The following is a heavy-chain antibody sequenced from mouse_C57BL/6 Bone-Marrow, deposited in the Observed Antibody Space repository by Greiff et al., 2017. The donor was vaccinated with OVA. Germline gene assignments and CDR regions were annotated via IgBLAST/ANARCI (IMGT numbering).Heavy chain of an antibody. CDR2: ISGGGGNT. V-gene: IGHV5-9*01. CDR3: ARRWVYFDY. CDR1: GFTFSSYT. D-gene: IGHD4-1*01. Sequence: EVQLMESGGGLVKPGGSLKLSCAASGFTFSSYTMSWVRQTPEKRLEWVATISGGGGNTYYPDSVKGRFTISRDNAKNTLYLQMSSLRSEDTALYYCARRWVYFDYWGQGTTLTVSS. J-gene: IGHJ2*01.